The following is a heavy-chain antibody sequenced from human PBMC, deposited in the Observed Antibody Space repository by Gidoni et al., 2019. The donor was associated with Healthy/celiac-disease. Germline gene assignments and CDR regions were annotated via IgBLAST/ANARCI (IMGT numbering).Heavy chain of an antibody. CDR3: ARVGQQLVPADY. D-gene: IGHD6-13*01. J-gene: IGHJ4*02. CDR1: GYTFTSYG. V-gene: IGHV1-18*01. Sequence: QVQLVQSGAEVQKPGASVKGSCKVSGYTFTSYGISWVRQAPGEGLEGMGWISDYNGNTNYAQKLQGRVTMTTDTSTGTAYMELRSLRSDDTAVYYCARVGQQLVPADYWGQGTLVTVSS. CDR2: ISDYNGNT.